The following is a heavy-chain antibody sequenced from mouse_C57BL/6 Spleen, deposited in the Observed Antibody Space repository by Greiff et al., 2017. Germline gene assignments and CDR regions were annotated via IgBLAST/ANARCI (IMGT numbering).Heavy chain of an antibody. J-gene: IGHJ3*01. Sequence: VQLQQSGAELVRPGTSVKMSCKASGYTFTNYWIGWVKQRPGHGLEWIGDIYPGGGYTNYNEKFKGKATLTADKSSSTAYMQLSSLTSEDSSVYYCAWGDCCGSSYLGFAYWGQGTLVTVAA. CDR3: AWGDCCGSSYLGFAY. CDR2: IYPGGGYT. D-gene: IGHD1-1*01. CDR1: GYTFTNYW. V-gene: IGHV1-63*01.